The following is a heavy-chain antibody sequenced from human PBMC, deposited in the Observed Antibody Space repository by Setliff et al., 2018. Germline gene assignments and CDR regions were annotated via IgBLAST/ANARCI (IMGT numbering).Heavy chain of an antibody. D-gene: IGHD6-13*01. Sequence: SETLSLTCTVSGGSISSYYWSWIRQPPGKGLEWIGYINYSGSTNYNPSLKSRVTISEDMSKNQFSLKVSSVTAADTAIYYCALSSSWFKDFQHWDQGTLVTVSS. V-gene: IGHV4-59*01. CDR2: INYSGST. J-gene: IGHJ1*01. CDR1: GGSISSYY. CDR3: ALSSSWFKDFQH.